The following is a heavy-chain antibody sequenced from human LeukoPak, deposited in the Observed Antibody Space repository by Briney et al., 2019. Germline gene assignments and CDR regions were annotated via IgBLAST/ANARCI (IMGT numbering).Heavy chain of an antibody. CDR1: GFTFTTYS. CDR3: ARVAFGLYVMDV. J-gene: IGHJ6*02. D-gene: IGHD3/OR15-3a*01. CDR2: ISSDSNYI. V-gene: IGHV3-21*01. Sequence: PGGSLRLSCAASGFTFTTYSMNWVRQAPGKGLEWVSSISSDSNYIYYADSLKGRFTISRDNAKNSLYLRMISLRAEDTAVYYCARVAFGLYVMDVWGQGTTVTVSS.